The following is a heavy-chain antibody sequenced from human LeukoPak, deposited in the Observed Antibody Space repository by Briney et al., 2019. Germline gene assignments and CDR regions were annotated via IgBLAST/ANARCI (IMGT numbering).Heavy chain of an antibody. CDR3: TRHLRYNNWFDP. CDR1: GGSISSYY. CDR2: IYYSGST. J-gene: IGHJ5*02. Sequence: PSETLSLTCTVSGGSISSYYWSWIRQPPGKGLEWIGYIYYSGSTNYNPSLKSRVTISVDTSKNQFSLKLSSVTAADTAVYYCTRHLRYNNWFDPWGQGTLVTVSS. D-gene: IGHD3-9*01. V-gene: IGHV4-59*08.